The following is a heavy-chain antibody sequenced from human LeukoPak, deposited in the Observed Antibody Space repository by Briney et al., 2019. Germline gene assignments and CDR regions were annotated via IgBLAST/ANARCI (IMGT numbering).Heavy chain of an antibody. V-gene: IGHV3-23*01. D-gene: IGHD3-22*01. CDR2: ISGSGGST. Sequence: GGSLRLSCAASGFTFSSYAMSWVRQAPGKGLEWVSAISGSGGSTYYADSVKGRFTISRDNSKNTLYLQMNSLRAEDTDVYYCAKGLRFSYYDSSGYYGAIGRYAFDIWGQGTMVTVSS. J-gene: IGHJ3*02. CDR1: GFTFSSYA. CDR3: AKGLRFSYYDSSGYYGAIGRYAFDI.